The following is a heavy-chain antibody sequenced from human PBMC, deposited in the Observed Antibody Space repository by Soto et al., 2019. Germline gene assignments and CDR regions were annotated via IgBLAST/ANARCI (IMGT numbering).Heavy chain of an antibody. CDR3: ARVIGGWYYFDY. Sequence: ASVKVTCKASGYTFTSYAMHWLRQAPGQRLGWMGWINAGNGNTKYSQKFQGRVTITRDTSASTAYMELSSLRSEDTAGYYCARVIGGWYYFDYWGQGTLVTVSS. CDR2: INAGNGNT. V-gene: IGHV1-3*01. CDR1: GYTFTSYA. D-gene: IGHD6-19*01. J-gene: IGHJ4*02.